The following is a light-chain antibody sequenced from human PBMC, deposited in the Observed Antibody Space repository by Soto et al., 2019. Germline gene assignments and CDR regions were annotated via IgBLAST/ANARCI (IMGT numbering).Light chain of an antibody. CDR1: SSNLGAGYD. V-gene: IGLV1-40*01. CDR2: ANS. CDR3: QSYDSSLIVSKV. Sequence: QSELTQPPTVSGAPGQRVTISCSGSSSNLGAGYDVQWYQQFPGTAPKLLIYANSARPSGVPDRFSGSKSGTSASLAITGLQAEDEADYYCQSYDSSLIVSKVFGTGTKVTVL. J-gene: IGLJ1*01.